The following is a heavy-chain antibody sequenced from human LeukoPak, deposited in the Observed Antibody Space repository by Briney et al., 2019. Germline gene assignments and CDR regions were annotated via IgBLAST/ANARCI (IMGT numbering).Heavy chain of an antibody. V-gene: IGHV6-1*01. J-gene: IGHJ4*02. D-gene: IGHD6-6*01. Sequence: SRTLSLTCAISGDSVSSNSAAWNWIRQSPSRGLEWLGRTYYRSKWYNDYAVSVQSRITINPDTSKNQFSLQLNSVTPEDTAVYYCARGSDGSSSPHFDYWGQGTLVTVSS. CDR1: GDSVSSNSAA. CDR3: ARGSDGSSSPHFDY. CDR2: TYYRSKWYN.